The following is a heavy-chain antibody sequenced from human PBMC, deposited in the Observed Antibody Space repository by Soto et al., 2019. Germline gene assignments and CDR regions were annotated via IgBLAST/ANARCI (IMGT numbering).Heavy chain of an antibody. CDR1: GFTFSSYA. J-gene: IGHJ6*03. D-gene: IGHD6-6*01. V-gene: IGHV3-23*01. CDR3: AKDRSAARQTRYMDV. CDR2: ISGSGGST. Sequence: PGGSLRLSCAASGFTFSSYAMSWVRQAPGKGLEWVSAISGSGGSTYYADSVKGRFTISRDNSKNTLYLQMNSLRAEDTAVYYCAKDRSAARQTRYMDVWGKGTTVTVSS.